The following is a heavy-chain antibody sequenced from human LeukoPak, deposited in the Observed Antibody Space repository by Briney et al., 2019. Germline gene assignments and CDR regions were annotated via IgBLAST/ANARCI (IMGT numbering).Heavy chain of an antibody. CDR2: INSDGSST. J-gene: IGHJ4*02. V-gene: IGHV3-74*01. D-gene: IGHD2-2*01. CDR1: GFTFSSYW. Sequence: GGSLRLSCAASGFTFSSYWMHWVRQAPGKGLVWVSRINSDGSSTTYADSVKGRFTNSRDNAKNTLYLQMNSLRAEDTAVYYCAYFPCGSTSGEYFDYWGQETLVTVSS. CDR3: AYFPCGSTSGEYFDY.